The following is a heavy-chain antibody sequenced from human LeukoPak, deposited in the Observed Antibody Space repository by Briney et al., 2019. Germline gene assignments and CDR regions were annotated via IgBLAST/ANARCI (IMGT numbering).Heavy chain of an antibody. D-gene: IGHD3-9*01. CDR2: IYTSGST. CDR1: GGSISSCY. CDR3: ARYPLRYIDSPGWFDP. V-gene: IGHV4-4*07. J-gene: IGHJ5*02. Sequence: SETLSLTCTVSGGSISSCYWSWIRQPAGKGLEWIGRIYTSGSTNYNPSLKSRVTMSVDTSKNQFSLKLSSVTAADTAVYYCARYPLRYIDSPGWFDPWGQGTLVTVSS.